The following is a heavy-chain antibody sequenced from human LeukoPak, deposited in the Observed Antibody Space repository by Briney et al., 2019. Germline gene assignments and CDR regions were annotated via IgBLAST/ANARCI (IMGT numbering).Heavy chain of an antibody. D-gene: IGHD3-22*01. CDR2: IYTSRST. CDR1: GGSISSYY. Sequence: SETLSLTCTVSGGSISSYYWSWMRQPPGKGLEGIGYIYTSRSTNYNPSLKSRVTISVDTSKHQFSLKLSSVTAADTAVYYCARNYYYDSSGYINWFDPWGQGTLVTVSS. V-gene: IGHV4-4*09. J-gene: IGHJ5*02. CDR3: ARNYYYDSSGYINWFDP.